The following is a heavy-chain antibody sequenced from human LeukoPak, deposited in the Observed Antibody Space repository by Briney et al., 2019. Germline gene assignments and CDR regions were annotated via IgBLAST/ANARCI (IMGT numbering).Heavy chain of an antibody. Sequence: GGSLRLSCAASGFTFSTHWMSWVRQAPGKGLEWEAKIKEDGSEKYYVDSVKGRFTISRDNAKNSLSLQMHSLRDEDTAVYYCVRDQGYCTSASCRGDAFDVWGQGSMVSVSS. CDR2: IKEDGSEK. D-gene: IGHD2-2*01. CDR3: VRDQGYCTSASCRGDAFDV. J-gene: IGHJ3*01. V-gene: IGHV3-7*01. CDR1: GFTFSTHW.